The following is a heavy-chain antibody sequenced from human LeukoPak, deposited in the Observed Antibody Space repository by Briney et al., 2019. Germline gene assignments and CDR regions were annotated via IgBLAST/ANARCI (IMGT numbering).Heavy chain of an antibody. J-gene: IGHJ4*02. CDR3: AKDYGSGSYYIKYYFDY. CDR2: ISYDGSNK. D-gene: IGHD3-10*01. CDR1: GFTFSSYA. V-gene: IGHV3-30*04. Sequence: PGGSLRLSCAASGFTFSSYAMHWVRQAPGKGLEGVAVISYDGSNKYSADSVKGRFTISRDNSKNTLYVQMNSLRAEDTAVYYCAKDYGSGSYYIKYYFDYWGQGTLVTVSS.